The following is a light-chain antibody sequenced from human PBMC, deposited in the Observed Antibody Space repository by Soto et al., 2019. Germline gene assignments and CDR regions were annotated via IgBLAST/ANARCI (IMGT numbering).Light chain of an antibody. CDR3: QKYNSALTWT. J-gene: IGKJ1*01. V-gene: IGKV1-27*01. CDR1: QGISNY. Sequence: DIQMTQSPSSLSASVGDRVTITCRASQGISNYLAWYQQKPGKVPKLLIYAASTLQSGVASRFSGSVSGTDFTLTISSLQPEDVATYYCQKYNSALTWTFGQGTKVEIK. CDR2: AAS.